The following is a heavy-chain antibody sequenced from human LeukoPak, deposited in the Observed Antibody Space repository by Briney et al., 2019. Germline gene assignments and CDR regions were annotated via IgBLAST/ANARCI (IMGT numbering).Heavy chain of an antibody. Sequence: GGSLRLSCAASGFTVSSNYMSWVRQAPGKGLEWVSVIYSGGSTYYADSVKGRFTISRDNSKNTLYLQMNSLRAEDTAVYYCARLLAPYCGGDCYPVGAFDIWGQGTMVTVSS. J-gene: IGHJ3*02. CDR3: ARLLAPYCGGDCYPVGAFDI. V-gene: IGHV3-53*01. CDR2: IYSGGST. D-gene: IGHD2-21*02. CDR1: GFTVSSNY.